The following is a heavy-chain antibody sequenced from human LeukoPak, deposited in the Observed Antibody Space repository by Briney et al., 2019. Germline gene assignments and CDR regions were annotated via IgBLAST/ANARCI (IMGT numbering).Heavy chain of an antibody. J-gene: IGHJ4*02. V-gene: IGHV4-59*01. Sequence: SETLSLTCTVSGDSMSYYYWSWIRQTPGKGLEWLGYMYYTGRTKYNPSLKSRVTFSLDVSKNQFSLKLDSVTAADTAMYYCTRITIHGNSDYWGQGTLVTVSS. CDR3: TRITIHGNSDY. D-gene: IGHD5-24*01. CDR1: GDSMSYYY. CDR2: MYYTGRT.